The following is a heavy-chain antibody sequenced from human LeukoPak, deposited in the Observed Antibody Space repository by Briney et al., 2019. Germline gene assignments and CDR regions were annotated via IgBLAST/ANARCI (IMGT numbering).Heavy chain of an antibody. CDR1: GYSISSNCY. D-gene: IGHD1-26*01. V-gene: IGHV4-38-2*01. J-gene: IGHJ5*02. CDR2: IFHSGST. CDR3: ARCSGSYGAFWFDP. Sequence: AETLSLTCAVSGYSISSNCYWGWIRQPPGKGLEWIGSIFHSGSTYYNPSLKSRVTISVDTSKNPFSLKLSSVAAADTAVYYCARCSGSYGAFWFDPWGQGTLVTVSS.